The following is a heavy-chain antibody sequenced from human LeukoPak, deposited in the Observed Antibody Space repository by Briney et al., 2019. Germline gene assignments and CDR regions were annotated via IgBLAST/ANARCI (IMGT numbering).Heavy chain of an antibody. J-gene: IGHJ3*02. D-gene: IGHD2-15*01. Sequence: PSETLSLTCTVSGGSISSYYWSWIRQPAGKGLEWIGRIYTSGSTNYNPSLKSRVTMSVDTSKNQFSLKLSSVTAADMAVYYCARDYGHPEAIGLDAFDIWGQGTMVTVSS. V-gene: IGHV4-4*07. CDR2: IYTSGST. CDR1: GGSISSYY. CDR3: ARDYGHPEAIGLDAFDI.